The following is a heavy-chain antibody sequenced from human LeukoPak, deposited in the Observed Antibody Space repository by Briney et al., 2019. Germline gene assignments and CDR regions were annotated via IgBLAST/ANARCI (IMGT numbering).Heavy chain of an antibody. CDR2: ISAYNGNT. CDR1: GYTFTSYG. Sequence: ASVKVSCKASGYTFTSYGISWVRQAPGQGLEWMGWISAYNGNTNYAQKLQGRVTMTTDTSTSTAYMELRSLRSDDTAVYYCARNLYYYDSSGRNYYFDYWGQGTLVTVSS. CDR3: ARNLYYYDSSGRNYYFDY. J-gene: IGHJ4*02. V-gene: IGHV1-18*01. D-gene: IGHD3-22*01.